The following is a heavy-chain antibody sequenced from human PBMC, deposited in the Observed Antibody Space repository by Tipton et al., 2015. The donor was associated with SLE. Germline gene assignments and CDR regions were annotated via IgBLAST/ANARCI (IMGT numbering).Heavy chain of an antibody. J-gene: IGHJ4*02. CDR2: INHSGST. Sequence: TLSLTCAVYGGSFSGYYWSWIRQPPGKGLEWIGEINHSGSTDYNPSLKSRVTISVDTSKNQFSLKLSSVTAADTAVYYCARGKAVAADGFDYWGQGTLVTVSS. V-gene: IGHV4-34*01. CDR1: GGSFSGYY. CDR3: ARGKAVAADGFDY. D-gene: IGHD6-19*01.